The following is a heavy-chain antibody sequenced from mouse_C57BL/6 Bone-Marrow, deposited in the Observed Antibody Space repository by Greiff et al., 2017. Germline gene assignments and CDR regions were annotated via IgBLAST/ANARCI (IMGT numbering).Heavy chain of an antibody. CDR2: IDPSDSAT. J-gene: IGHJ3*01. CDR3: ARGVAWFAY. Sequence: VQLQQPGAELVRPGSSVKLSCKASGYTFTSYWMHWVKQRPIQGLEWIGNIDPSDSATHYNQKFKDKATLTVDKSTSTGYMQLSSLTSKDSAVCYCARGVAWFAYWGQGTLVTVSA. D-gene: IGHD1-1*02. CDR1: GYTFTSYW. V-gene: IGHV1-52*01.